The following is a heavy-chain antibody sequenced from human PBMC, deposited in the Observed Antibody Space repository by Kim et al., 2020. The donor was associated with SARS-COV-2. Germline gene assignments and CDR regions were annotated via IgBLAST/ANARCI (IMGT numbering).Heavy chain of an antibody. V-gene: IGHV3-43*01. Sequence: GGSLRLFCAASGFTFDDYTMHWVRQAPGKGLEWVSLISWDGGSTYYADSVKGRFTISRDNSKNSLYLQMNSLRTEDTALYYCAKGLRYFDWLLYEGGFDFWRQGTLVTVSS. J-gene: IGHJ4*02. CDR1: GFTFDDYT. D-gene: IGHD3-9*01. CDR3: AKGLRYFDWLLYEGGFDF. CDR2: ISWDGGST.